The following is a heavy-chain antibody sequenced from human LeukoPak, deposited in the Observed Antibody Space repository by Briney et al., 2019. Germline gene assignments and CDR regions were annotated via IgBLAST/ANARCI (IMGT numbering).Heavy chain of an antibody. D-gene: IGHD5-18*01. CDR3: AREGRGYSYGTFDY. J-gene: IGHJ4*02. Sequence: GGSLRLSCSASGFTFSDYYMSWIRQAPGKGLEWVSYISSSSSYTNYADSVKGRFTISRDNAKNSLYLQMNSPRAEDTAVCYCAREGRGYSYGTFDYWGQGTLVTVSS. V-gene: IGHV3-11*06. CDR1: GFTFSDYY. CDR2: ISSSSSYT.